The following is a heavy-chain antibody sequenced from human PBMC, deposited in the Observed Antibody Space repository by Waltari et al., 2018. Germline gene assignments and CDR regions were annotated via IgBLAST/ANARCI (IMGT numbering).Heavy chain of an antibody. D-gene: IGHD6-19*01. J-gene: IGHJ4*02. Sequence: QVQLVESGGGVVQPGRSLRLSCAASGFTFSSYGMHWVRQAPGKGLEWVAVISNDGRNKYDADSVKGRFTISRDNSKNTLYLQMNSLRAEDTAVYYCAKPIERIGGWQNFDYWGQGTLVTVSS. CDR3: AKPIERIGGWQNFDY. V-gene: IGHV3-30*18. CDR2: ISNDGRNK. CDR1: GFTFSSYG.